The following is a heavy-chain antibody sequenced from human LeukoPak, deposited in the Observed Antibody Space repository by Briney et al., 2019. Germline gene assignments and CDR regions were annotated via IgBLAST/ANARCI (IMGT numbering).Heavy chain of an antibody. CDR2: ISSSGDNT. CDR3: ARRGWLVNFDY. D-gene: IGHD6-19*01. Sequence: GGSLRLSCAASGFTFSNNAMSWVRQAPGKGLEWVSSISSSGDNTHFADSVKGRFTISRDNSKDTLYLQMNTLRAEDTAIYYCARRGWLVNFDYWGQGTLVTVSS. J-gene: IGHJ4*02. CDR1: GFTFSNNA. V-gene: IGHV3-23*01.